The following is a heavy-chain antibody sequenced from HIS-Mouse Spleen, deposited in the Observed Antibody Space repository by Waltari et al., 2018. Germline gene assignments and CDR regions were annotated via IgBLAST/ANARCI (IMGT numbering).Heavy chain of an antibody. CDR1: GYPFTGYY. CDR2: INPNSGGT. CDR3: ARGSGRWELLLPNWFDP. V-gene: IGHV1-2*02. J-gene: IGHJ5*02. D-gene: IGHD1-26*01. Sequence: QVQLVQSGAEVKKPGASVKVSCKASGYPFTGYYMHRGRQAPGQGLEWMGWINPNSGGTNYAQKFQGRVTMTRDTSISTAYMELSRLRSDDTAVYYCARGSGRWELLLPNWFDPWGQGTLVTVSS.